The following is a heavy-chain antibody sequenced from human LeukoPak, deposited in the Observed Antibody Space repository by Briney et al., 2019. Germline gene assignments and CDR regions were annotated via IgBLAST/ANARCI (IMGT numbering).Heavy chain of an antibody. Sequence: PSETLSLTCAVYGGSFSGYYWSWIRQPPGKGLEWIGEINHSGSTNYNPSLKNRVTISVDTSKNQFSLKLSSVTAADTAVYYCARGRRIAAAGTGYFDYWGQGTLVTVSS. CDR1: GGSFSGYY. V-gene: IGHV4-34*01. D-gene: IGHD6-13*01. CDR2: INHSGST. CDR3: ARGRRIAAAGTGYFDY. J-gene: IGHJ4*02.